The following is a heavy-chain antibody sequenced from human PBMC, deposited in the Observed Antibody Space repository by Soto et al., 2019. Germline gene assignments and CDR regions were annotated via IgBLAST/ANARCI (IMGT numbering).Heavy chain of an antibody. J-gene: IGHJ1*01. Sequence: QVQLVQSGAEVKKPGASVKVSCKASGYTFITYDINWVRQAPGQGLEWMGWMNPDTGGTGYAQRFQSRIIMTRNTSISTAYLELSSLTSEDTAVYFCTRAQELLPKYWGHGTQVTVSS. CDR1: GYTFITYD. D-gene: IGHD2-21*01. V-gene: IGHV1-8*01. CDR3: TRAQELLPKY. CDR2: MNPDTGGT.